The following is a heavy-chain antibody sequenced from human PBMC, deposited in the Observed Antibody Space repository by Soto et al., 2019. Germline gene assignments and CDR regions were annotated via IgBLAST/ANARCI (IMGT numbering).Heavy chain of an antibody. CDR2: IYPGDSYT. Sequence: GESLKISCKGSGFNFTSYWIGWVRQTPGKGLEWLGIIYPGDSYTRYSSSFQGQVTISSAKSSGTASLQWSSLKASDIAMCYCAMSNPASGYSSSFYLGYRGQGSLVTVSS. CDR1: GFNFTSYW. V-gene: IGHV5-51*01. J-gene: IGHJ4*02. D-gene: IGHD6-13*01. CDR3: AMSNPASGYSSSFYLGY.